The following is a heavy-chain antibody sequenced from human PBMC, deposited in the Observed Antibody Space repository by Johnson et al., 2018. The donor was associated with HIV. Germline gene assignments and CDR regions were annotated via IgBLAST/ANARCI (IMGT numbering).Heavy chain of an antibody. J-gene: IGHJ3*02. Sequence: VQLVESGGGVVQPGRSLRLSCAASGFTFSSYAMSWVRQAPGKGLEWVSAISGSGGSTYYADSMKGRFTISRDNFKNTLYLQMNSLRDEDTAVYYCAREVNAFDIWGQGTVVTVSS. CDR3: AREVNAFDI. D-gene: IGHD3-22*01. CDR2: ISGSGGST. V-gene: IGHV3-23*04. CDR1: GFTFSSYA.